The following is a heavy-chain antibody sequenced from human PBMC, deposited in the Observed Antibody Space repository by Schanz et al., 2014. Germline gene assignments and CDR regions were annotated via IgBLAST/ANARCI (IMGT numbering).Heavy chain of an antibody. D-gene: IGHD3-16*02. V-gene: IGHV4-39*02. J-gene: IGHJ4*02. CDR2: IYYSGST. Sequence: QLQLQESGPGLVKPSETLSLTCTVSAGSISGSGYYWGWIRQPPGKGLEWIGTIYYSGSTYYDPSLESRVTIPVDTSKNQFPRKLNSVTAADTAVYYCAKEGDVWGTFRYYFDSWGQGTLVTVSS. CDR3: AKEGDVWGTFRYYFDS. CDR1: AGSISGSGYY.